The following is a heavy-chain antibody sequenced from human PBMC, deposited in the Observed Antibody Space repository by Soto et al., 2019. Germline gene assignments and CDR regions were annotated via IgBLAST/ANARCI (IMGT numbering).Heavy chain of an antibody. CDR2: ISYDGSNK. CDR1: GFTFSSDG. D-gene: IGHD1-7*01. J-gene: IGHJ6*02. CDR3: AKDRGKGGITGTSLPVYDGMDV. Sequence: GGSLRLSCAASGFTFSSDGMHWVRQAPGKGLERVAVISYDGSNKYYADSVKGRFTISRDNSKNTLYLQMNSLRAEDTAVYYCAKDRGKGGITGTSLPVYDGMDVWGQGTTVTVSS. V-gene: IGHV3-30*18.